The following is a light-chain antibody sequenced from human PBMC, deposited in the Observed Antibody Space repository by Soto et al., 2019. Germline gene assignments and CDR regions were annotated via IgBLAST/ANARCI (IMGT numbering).Light chain of an antibody. CDR3: QHYNHWPMYT. V-gene: IGKV3-15*01. J-gene: IGKJ2*01. Sequence: ELVMTQSPAPLSASPGERATLSCRASQSVITNVAWYQQKPGQAPRLLIYGASTRATGIPARFSGSGSGTEFTLTISSLQSEDFAVYYCQHYNHWPMYTFGQGTKVEIK. CDR1: QSVITN. CDR2: GAS.